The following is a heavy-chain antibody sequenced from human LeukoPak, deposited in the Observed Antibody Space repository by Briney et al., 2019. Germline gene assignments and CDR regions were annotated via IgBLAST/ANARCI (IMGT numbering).Heavy chain of an antibody. CDR1: GFTFSNYW. V-gene: IGHV3-7*01. CDR2: IKQDGSEK. D-gene: IGHD2-2*02. Sequence: PGGSLRLSCAASGFTFSNYWMGWVRQAPGKGLEWVANIKQDGSEKYYVDSVKGRFTISRDNTKSSLYLQMNSLRDEDTVVYYCARDIGDCSSLSCYNHYYYMDVWGKGTTVTVSS. CDR3: ARDIGDCSSLSCYNHYYYMDV. J-gene: IGHJ6*03.